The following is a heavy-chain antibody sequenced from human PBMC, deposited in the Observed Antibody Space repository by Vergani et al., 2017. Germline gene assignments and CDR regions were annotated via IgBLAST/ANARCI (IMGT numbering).Heavy chain of an antibody. V-gene: IGHV4-34*01. CDR3: ARGAPYVWGSYRSPYNWFDP. CDR1: GGSFSGYY. J-gene: IGHJ5*02. Sequence: QVQLQESGAGLLKPSETLSLTCAVYGGSFSGYYWSWIRQPPGKGLEWIGEINHSGSTNYNPSLKSRVTISVDTSKNQFSLKLSSVTAADTAVYYCARGAPYVWGSYRSPYNWFDPWGQGTLVTVSS. CDR2: INHSGST. D-gene: IGHD3-16*02.